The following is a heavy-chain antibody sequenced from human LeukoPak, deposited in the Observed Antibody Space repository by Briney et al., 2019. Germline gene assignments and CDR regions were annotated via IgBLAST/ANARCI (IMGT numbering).Heavy chain of an antibody. D-gene: IGHD5-18*01. V-gene: IGHV4-61*08. CDR1: GGSISSGDYY. CDR3: ARSSGHSYGDFDY. CDR2: THHSGST. Sequence: PSETLSLTCTVSGGSISSGDYYWSWVRQPPGKGLEWIGYTHHSGSTSYNPSLKSRITMSLDTSNNQFSLKLSSVTAADTAVYYCARSSGHSYGDFDYWGQGTLVTVSS. J-gene: IGHJ4*02.